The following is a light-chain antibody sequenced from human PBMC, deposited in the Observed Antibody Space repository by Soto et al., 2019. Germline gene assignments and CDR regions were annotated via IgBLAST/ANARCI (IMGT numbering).Light chain of an antibody. CDR1: QDVRGA. J-gene: IGKJ5*01. Sequence: AIQLTQSPSSLSASVGDRVTITCRASQDVRGALAWYQQKPGKAPKILIYDVSVLESGVPTRFSGSGSGTDFTLTITILQPVDFATYYCQQFNSYPSTFGQGTRREIK. V-gene: IGKV1-13*02. CDR3: QQFNSYPST. CDR2: DVS.